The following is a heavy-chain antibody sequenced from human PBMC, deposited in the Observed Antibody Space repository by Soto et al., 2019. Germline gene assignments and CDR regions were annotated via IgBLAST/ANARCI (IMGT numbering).Heavy chain of an antibody. J-gene: IGHJ6*02. Sequence: QVQLVQSGAEVKKPGASVKVSCKASGYTFTSYDINWVRQATGQGLEWMGWMNPNSGNTGYAQKSHGRCTMTRNTSISTAYMELSSLRSEDTAVYYCARVTWSVLYYYYGMDVWGQGTTVTVSS. CDR2: MNPNSGNT. V-gene: IGHV1-8*01. CDR1: GYTFTSYD. D-gene: IGHD3-3*01. CDR3: ARVTWSVLYYYYGMDV.